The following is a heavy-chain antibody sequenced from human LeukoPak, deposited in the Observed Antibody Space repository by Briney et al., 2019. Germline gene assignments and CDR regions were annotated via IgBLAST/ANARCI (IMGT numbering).Heavy chain of an antibody. CDR2: IYTSGST. CDR1: GGSISSGSYY. J-gene: IGHJ5*02. CDR3: ARYYSYGYIGWLDP. D-gene: IGHD5-18*01. V-gene: IGHV4-61*02. Sequence: SETLSLTCTVSGGSISSGSYYWSWIRQPAGKGLEWIGRIYTSGSTNYNPSLKSRVTISVDTSKNQFSLKLSSVTAADTAVYYCARYYSYGYIGWLDPWGQGTLVTVSS.